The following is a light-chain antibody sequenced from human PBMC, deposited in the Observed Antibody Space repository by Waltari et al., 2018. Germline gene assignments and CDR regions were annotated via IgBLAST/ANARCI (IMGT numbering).Light chain of an antibody. Sequence: QSALTQPASVSGSPGQSITISCSGTSNDIGSYNYISWYQQHPGRAPKLMIYDVSDRPSVLSDRFSGSKSANTASLSISGLQAEDEADYYCSSYTSSGTLVFGGGTKLTVL. CDR1: SNDIGSYNY. V-gene: IGLV2-14*03. CDR3: SSYTSSGTLV. J-gene: IGLJ2*01. CDR2: DVS.